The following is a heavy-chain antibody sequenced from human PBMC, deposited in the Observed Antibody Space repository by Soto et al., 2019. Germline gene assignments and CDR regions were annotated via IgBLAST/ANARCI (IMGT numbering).Heavy chain of an antibody. D-gene: IGHD3-16*01. V-gene: IGHV3-7*03. Sequence: EVQLLGSGGGLVEPGGSLRVSCVASGFTFSTYWMNWVRQAPGMGLEWVANINPDGSVGTYVDSVKGRFTTSRDNAKKSLYPQMNSLRADDTAVYFCAGWGGHDYNSWGHGILVTVSS. CDR2: INPDGSVG. J-gene: IGHJ5*01. CDR1: GFTFSTYW. CDR3: AGWGGHDYNS.